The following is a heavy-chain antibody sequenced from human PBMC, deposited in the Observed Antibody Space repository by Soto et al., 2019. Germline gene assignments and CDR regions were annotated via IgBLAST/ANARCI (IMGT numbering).Heavy chain of an antibody. CDR2: INPSGGST. Sequence: ASVKVSCKASGGTFSSYAISWVRQAPGQGLEWMGIINPSGGSTSYAQKFQGRVTMTRDTSTSTVYMELSSLRSEDTAVYYCARDRLPDSSGWSYYYYYGMDVWGQGTTVTVSS. CDR3: ARDRLPDSSGWSYYYYYGMDV. J-gene: IGHJ6*02. D-gene: IGHD6-19*01. V-gene: IGHV1-46*01. CDR1: GGTFSSYA.